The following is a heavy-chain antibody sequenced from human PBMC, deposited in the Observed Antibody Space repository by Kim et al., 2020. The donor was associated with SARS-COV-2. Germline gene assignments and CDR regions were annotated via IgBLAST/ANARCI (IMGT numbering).Heavy chain of an antibody. J-gene: IGHJ4*02. D-gene: IGHD3-10*01. CDR2: ISWNSGSI. CDR1: GFTFDDYA. Sequence: GGSLRLSCAVSGFTFDDYAMHWVRQAPGKGLEWVSGISWNSGSIGYADSVKGRFTISRDNAKKSLYLQMNSLRTEDTALYYCAKDPMGYYYGSRSYSAFDYWGQGTLVTVSS. V-gene: IGHV3-9*01. CDR3: AKDPMGYYYGSRSYSAFDY.